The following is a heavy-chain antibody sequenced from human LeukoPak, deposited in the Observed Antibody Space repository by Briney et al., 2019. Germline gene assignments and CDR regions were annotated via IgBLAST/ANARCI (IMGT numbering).Heavy chain of an antibody. CDR1: GYTFTGYY. V-gene: IGHV1-2*02. CDR3: AREGAVAGKLLY. CDR2: INPNSGGT. D-gene: IGHD6-19*01. Sequence: ASMKVSCKASGYTFTGYYMHWVRQAPGQGLEWMGWINPNSGGTNYAQKFQGRVTMTRDTSISTAYMELSRLRSDDTAVYYCAREGAVAGKLLYWGQGTLVTVSS. J-gene: IGHJ4*02.